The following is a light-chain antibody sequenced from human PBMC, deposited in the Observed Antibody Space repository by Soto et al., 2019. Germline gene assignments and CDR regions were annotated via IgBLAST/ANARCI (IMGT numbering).Light chain of an antibody. V-gene: IGLV4-69*01. CDR1: SGHSSYA. Sequence: QAVVTQSPSASASLGASVKLTCTLSSGHSSYAIAWHQQQPEKGPRYLMKLNSDGSHSKGDGIPDRFSGSSSGAERYLTISSLQYEDEADYYCQTWGTGMRVFGGGTKVTVL. J-gene: IGLJ3*02. CDR2: LNSDGSH. CDR3: QTWGTGMRV.